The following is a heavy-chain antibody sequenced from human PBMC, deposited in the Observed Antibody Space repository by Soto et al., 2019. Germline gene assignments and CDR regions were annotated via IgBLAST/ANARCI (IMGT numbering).Heavy chain of an antibody. CDR1: GFTFSSYG. Sequence: QVQLVESGGGVVQPGRSLRLSCAGSGFTFSSYGLHWVRQAPGKGLEWVAVIWYDGSNKYYADSVKGRFTISRDNSKNTLYLQMNSLRAEDTAVYYCARENDDYGDYRWWFDPWGQGTLVTVSS. CDR3: ARENDDYGDYRWWFDP. CDR2: IWYDGSNK. V-gene: IGHV3-33*01. J-gene: IGHJ5*02. D-gene: IGHD4-17*01.